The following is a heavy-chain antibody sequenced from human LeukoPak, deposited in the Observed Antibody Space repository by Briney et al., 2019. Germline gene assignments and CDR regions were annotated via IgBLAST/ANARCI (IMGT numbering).Heavy chain of an antibody. CDR2: LWSDGSNK. J-gene: IGHJ6*02. CDR3: ARDRHCANSVCHSPPGMDV. Sequence: GGSLRLSCAASGFIFNTYGMHWVRQAPGEGLEWVAFLWSDGSNKCYTDSVKGRFTISRDNSKNTMYLQINSLRAEDTAVYYCARDRHCANSVCHSPPGMDVWGQGTTVTVSS. D-gene: IGHD2-8*01. CDR1: GFIFNTYG. V-gene: IGHV3-33*08.